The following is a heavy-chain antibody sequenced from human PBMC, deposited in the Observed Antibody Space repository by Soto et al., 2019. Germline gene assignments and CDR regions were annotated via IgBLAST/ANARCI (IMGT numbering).Heavy chain of an antibody. CDR1: GFTFGDYA. CDR3: TGTIVVVAATPSAFDY. CDR2: IRSKAYGGTT. Sequence: GGSLRLSCTASGFTFGDYAMSWFRQAPGKGLEWVGFIRSKAYGGTTEYAASVKGRFTISRDDSKSIAYLQMNSLKTEDTAVYYCTGTIVVVAATPSAFDYWGQGTLVTVSS. D-gene: IGHD2-15*01. V-gene: IGHV3-49*03. J-gene: IGHJ4*02.